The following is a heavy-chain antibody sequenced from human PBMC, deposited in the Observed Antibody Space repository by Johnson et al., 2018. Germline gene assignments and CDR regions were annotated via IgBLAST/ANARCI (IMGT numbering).Heavy chain of an antibody. J-gene: IGHJ3*02. CDR3: ARMYYYDSSGYYYDAFDI. V-gene: IGHV4-59*01. Sequence: QVQLVQSGPGLVKPSETLSLTCTVSGGSISSYYWSWIRQPPGKGLEWIGYIYYSGSTNYNPSLKSRVTISVDTSKNQFPLKLSSVTAADTALYYCARMYYYDSSGYYYDAFDIWGQGTMVTVSS. CDR2: IYYSGST. CDR1: GGSISSYY. D-gene: IGHD3-22*01.